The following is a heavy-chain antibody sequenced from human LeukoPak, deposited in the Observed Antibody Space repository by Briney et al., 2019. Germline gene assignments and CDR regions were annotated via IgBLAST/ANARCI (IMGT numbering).Heavy chain of an antibody. D-gene: IGHD1-20*01. CDR1: GFTVSSNY. V-gene: IGHV3-53*01. Sequence: GGSLRLSCAASGFTVSSNYMSWVRQAPGKGLERVSVIYSGGSTYYADSVKGRFTISRDNSKNTLYLQMNSLRAEDTAVYYCAKGDLTGIDAFDIWGQGTMVTVSS. CDR2: IYSGGST. CDR3: AKGDLTGIDAFDI. J-gene: IGHJ3*02.